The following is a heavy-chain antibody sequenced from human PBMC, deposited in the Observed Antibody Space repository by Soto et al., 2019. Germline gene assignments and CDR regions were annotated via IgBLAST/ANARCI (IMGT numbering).Heavy chain of an antibody. CDR3: ARDRVQLWLQADAFDI. D-gene: IGHD5-18*01. V-gene: IGHV3-33*01. Sequence: QVQLVESGGGVVQPERSLRLSCAASGFTFSSYGMHWVRQAPGKGLEWVAVIWYDGSNKYYADSVKGRFTISRDNSKNTLYLQMNSLRAEDTAVYYCARDRVQLWLQADAFDIWGQGTMVTVSS. CDR1: GFTFSSYG. J-gene: IGHJ3*02. CDR2: IWYDGSNK.